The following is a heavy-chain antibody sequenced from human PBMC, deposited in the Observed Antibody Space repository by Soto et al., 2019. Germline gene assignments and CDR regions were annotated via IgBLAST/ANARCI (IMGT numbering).Heavy chain of an antibody. V-gene: IGHV1-2*02. D-gene: IGHD6-19*01. J-gene: IGHJ4*02. CDR1: GYTFTAYS. Sequence: ASVKVSCKASGYTFTAYSMHWVRQAPGQGLEWVGWFNPNSGDTIYAQKFQGRVTLTRDTSIGTVYMELYSLTSDDTAVYYCAREASAVISLDYWGQGTLVTVSS. CDR3: AREASAVISLDY. CDR2: FNPNSGDT.